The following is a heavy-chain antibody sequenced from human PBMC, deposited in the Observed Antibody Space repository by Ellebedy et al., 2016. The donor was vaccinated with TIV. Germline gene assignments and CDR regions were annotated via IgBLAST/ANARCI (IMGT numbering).Heavy chain of an antibody. J-gene: IGHJ4*02. Sequence: ASVKVSXXASGYTFTSYYMRWVRQAPGQGLEWMGIINPSGGSTSYAQKFQGRVTMTRDTSTSTVYMELSSLRSEDTAVYYCARVTTVTTLADYWGQGTLVTVSS. CDR2: INPSGGST. D-gene: IGHD4-17*01. V-gene: IGHV1-46*01. CDR1: GYTFTSYY. CDR3: ARVTTVTTLADY.